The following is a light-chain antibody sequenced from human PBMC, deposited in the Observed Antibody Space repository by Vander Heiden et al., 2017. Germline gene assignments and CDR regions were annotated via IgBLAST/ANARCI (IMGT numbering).Light chain of an antibody. J-gene: IGKJ4*01. CDR1: QSISGC. CDR3: QQYNSNPLT. CDR2: TAS. Sequence: DIQMTQSPSTLSASVGDRVTITCRTSQSISGCLDWYQQKPGKAPKLLIYTASSLESGVPSRFSGSGSGTEFTLTISSLQPDDFATYYCQQYNSNPLTFGRGTKVEIK. V-gene: IGKV1-5*01.